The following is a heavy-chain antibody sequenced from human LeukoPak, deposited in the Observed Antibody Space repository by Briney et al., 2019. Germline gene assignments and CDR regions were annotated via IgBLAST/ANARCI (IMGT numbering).Heavy chain of an antibody. D-gene: IGHD3-16*01. CDR2: INSDGSST. CDR1: GFTFSSYW. J-gene: IGHJ3*02. Sequence: AGGSLRLSCAASGFTFSSYWMHWVRQAPGKGLVWVSRINSDGSSTSYADSVKGRFTISRDNAKNTLYLQMNSLRAEDTAVYYCARAMEDKAVGAAFDIWGQGTMVTVSS. CDR3: ARAMEDKAVGAAFDI. V-gene: IGHV3-74*01.